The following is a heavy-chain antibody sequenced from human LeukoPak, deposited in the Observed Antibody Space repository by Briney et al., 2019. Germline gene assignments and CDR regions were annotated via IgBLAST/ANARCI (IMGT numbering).Heavy chain of an antibody. J-gene: IGHJ4*02. D-gene: IGHD6-13*01. CDR2: INQDGSEK. CDR1: EFTFSGYW. V-gene: IGHV3-7*01. CDR3: ARDGFAGAADY. Sequence: GGSLILSCAASEFTFSGYWMNWVRQAPGKGPEWVANINQDGSEKHYVDSVKGRFTISRDNAKNSLFLQMNSLRVEDTAVFYCARDGFAGAADYWGQGTLVTVSS.